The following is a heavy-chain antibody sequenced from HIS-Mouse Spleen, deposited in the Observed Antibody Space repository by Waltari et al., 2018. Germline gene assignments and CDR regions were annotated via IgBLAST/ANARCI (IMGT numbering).Heavy chain of an antibody. D-gene: IGHD3-10*01. Sequence: QVQLQQWGAGLLKPSETLSLTCAVYGGSVSGYYWSWIRQPPGKGLELIGEINHSGSTNYNPSLKSRVTISVDTSKNQFSLKLSSVTAADTAVYYCARGELLWFGELVLNYWGQGTLVTVSS. CDR2: INHSGST. CDR1: GGSVSGYY. J-gene: IGHJ4*02. CDR3: ARGELLWFGELVLNY. V-gene: IGHV4-34*01.